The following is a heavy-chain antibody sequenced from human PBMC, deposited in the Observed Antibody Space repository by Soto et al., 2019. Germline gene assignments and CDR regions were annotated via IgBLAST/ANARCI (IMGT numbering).Heavy chain of an antibody. Sequence: GGSLRLSCAASGFTFSSYWMSWVRQAPGKGLEWVANIKQDGSEKYYVDSVKGRFTISRDNAKNSLYLQMNSLRAEDTAVYYCASPGDIGDAVDYWWQGTLVAVSS. CDR1: GFTFSSYW. CDR3: ASPGDIGDAVDY. J-gene: IGHJ4*02. CDR2: IKQDGSEK. D-gene: IGHD2-15*01. V-gene: IGHV3-7*01.